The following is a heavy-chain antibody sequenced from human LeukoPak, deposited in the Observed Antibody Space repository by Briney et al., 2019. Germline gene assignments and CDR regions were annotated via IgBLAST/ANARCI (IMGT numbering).Heavy chain of an antibody. J-gene: IGHJ4*02. CDR3: ARHPFQYPFDY. CDR2: ISYSGST. V-gene: IGHV4-59*08. CDR1: GGSISSYY. Sequence: PSETLSLTCTVSGGSISSYYWSWIRQPPGKGLEWIGYISYSGSTNYNPSLKSRVTISIDTSNNQFSLKLSSVTAADTAVYYCARHPFQYPFDYWGQGTLVSVSS. D-gene: IGHD2/OR15-2a*01.